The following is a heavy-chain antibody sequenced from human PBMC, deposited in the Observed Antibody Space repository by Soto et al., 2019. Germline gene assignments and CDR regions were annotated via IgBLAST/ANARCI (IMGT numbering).Heavy chain of an antibody. Sequence: GGSLRLSCPASGFTFSSYGMHWVRQAPGKGLEWVAVIWYDGSNKYYADSVKGRFTISRDNSKNSLYLQMNSLRAEDTAVYYCARDSPYYDILTGSTDYWGQGTLVTVSS. V-gene: IGHV3-33*01. CDR3: ARDSPYYDILTGSTDY. D-gene: IGHD3-9*01. J-gene: IGHJ4*02. CDR2: IWYDGSNK. CDR1: GFTFSSYG.